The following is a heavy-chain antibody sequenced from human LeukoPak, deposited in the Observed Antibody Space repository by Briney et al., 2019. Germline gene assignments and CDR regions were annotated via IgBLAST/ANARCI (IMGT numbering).Heavy chain of an antibody. CDR3: ARGVWFGEFSD. V-gene: IGHV3-30*07. Sequence: PGMSLRLSCAASGFTFGSYVLHWVRQAPGKGLDWVALTSIDGDDKYYADSVKGRFTISRDNSKNTLYLQMNSLRAEDTAVYYCARGVWFGEFSDWGQGTLITVSS. CDR2: TSIDGDDK. J-gene: IGHJ4*02. D-gene: IGHD3-10*01. CDR1: GFTFGSYV.